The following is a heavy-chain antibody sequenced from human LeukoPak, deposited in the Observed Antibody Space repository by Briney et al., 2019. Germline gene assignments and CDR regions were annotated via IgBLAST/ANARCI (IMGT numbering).Heavy chain of an antibody. CDR2: IYGDVRI. Sequence: PGGSLRLSCAASGFTVTSNYMSWVRQAPGKGLEWVSVIYGDVRIHYADSVKGRFTISRDDSKNTLYLQMNSLRAEDTAVYYCARESGYSYGLAGFFDYWGQGTLVTVSS. CDR1: GFTVTSNY. CDR3: ARESGYSYGLAGFFDY. J-gene: IGHJ4*02. D-gene: IGHD5-18*01. V-gene: IGHV3-53*01.